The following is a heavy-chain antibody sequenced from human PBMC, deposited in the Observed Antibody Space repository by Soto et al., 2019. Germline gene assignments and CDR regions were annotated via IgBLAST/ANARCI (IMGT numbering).Heavy chain of an antibody. CDR1: GYTFTSYA. CDR2: INAGNGNT. V-gene: IGHV1-3*01. J-gene: IGHJ4*02. CDR3: ASETRYGSGSYPNAPQFDY. Sequence: GASVKVSCKASGYTFTSYAMHWVRQAPGQRLEWMGWINAGNGNTKYSQKFQGRVTITGDTSASTAYMELSSLRSEDTAVYYCASETRYGSGSYPNAPQFDYWGQGTLVTVAS. D-gene: IGHD3-10*01.